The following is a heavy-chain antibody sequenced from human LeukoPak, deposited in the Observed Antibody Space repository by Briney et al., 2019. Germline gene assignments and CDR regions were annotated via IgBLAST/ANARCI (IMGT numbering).Heavy chain of an antibody. D-gene: IGHD6-13*01. V-gene: IGHV3-21*01. Sequence: GGSLRLSCAASGFTFDDYSMTWVRQAPGKGLEWVSSISSSSRYIYYADSMKGRFTISRDNAKNSLFLQMNSLRAEDTAVYYCARVAEAAAFDYWGQGTLVTVSS. CDR2: ISSSSRYI. CDR1: GFTFDDYS. CDR3: ARVAEAAAFDY. J-gene: IGHJ4*02.